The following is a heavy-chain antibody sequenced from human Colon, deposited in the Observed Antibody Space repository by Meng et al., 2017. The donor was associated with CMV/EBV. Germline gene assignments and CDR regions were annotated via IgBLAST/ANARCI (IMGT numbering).Heavy chain of an antibody. CDR3: ARWGLVVPAATVRYYGMDV. Sequence: GSLRLSCTVSGGSISSSSYSWGWIRQPPGKGLEWIGTIYYSGNTNYNPSLKSRVTISVDTSKNQFSLKLSSVTAADTAVYYCARWGLVVPAATVRYYGMDVWGQGTTVTVSS. J-gene: IGHJ6*02. V-gene: IGHV4-39*07. CDR1: GGSISSSSYS. D-gene: IGHD2-2*01. CDR2: IYYSGNT.